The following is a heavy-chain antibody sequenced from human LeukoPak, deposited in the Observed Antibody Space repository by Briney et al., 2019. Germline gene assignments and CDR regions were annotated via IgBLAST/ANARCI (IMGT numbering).Heavy chain of an antibody. CDR3: ANLKVDAFDI. J-gene: IGHJ3*02. Sequence: PGGSLRLSWVSSGLTFNNYAMSWVRQAPGKGLDWVSSISGSGSNTYYADPLKGRFTISRDNSKNTLYLQMNSLRAEDTAIYYCANLKVDAFDIWGQGTMVTVSS. V-gene: IGHV3-23*01. CDR2: ISGSGSNT. CDR1: GLTFNNYA.